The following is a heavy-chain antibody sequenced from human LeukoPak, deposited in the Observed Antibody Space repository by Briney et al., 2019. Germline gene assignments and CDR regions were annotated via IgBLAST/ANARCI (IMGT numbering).Heavy chain of an antibody. CDR2: MNPSSGNT. V-gene: IGHV1-8*01. D-gene: IGHD6-6*01. CDR3: ARSLAGRSYYYYMDA. Sequence: ASVKLSCTASGYTLTTFDINWVRQATGQGLEWMGWMNPSSGNTGYAQKFQDRVSMTRNTSINTAYMELSSLRSEDTAVYYCARSLAGRSYYYYMDAWGNGTTVTVSS. J-gene: IGHJ6*03. CDR1: GYTLTTFD.